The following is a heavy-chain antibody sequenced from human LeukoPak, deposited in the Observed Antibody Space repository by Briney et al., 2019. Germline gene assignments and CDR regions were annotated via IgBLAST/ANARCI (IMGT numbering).Heavy chain of an antibody. CDR2: INHSGST. Sequence: PSETLSLTCAVYGGSFSGYYWSWIRPPPGKGLEWVGEINHSGSTNYNPSLKSRVTISVDTSKNQFSLKLSSVTAADTPVYYCARGYDYVWGSYRSAGYYFDYWGQGTLVTVSS. V-gene: IGHV4-34*01. J-gene: IGHJ4*02. D-gene: IGHD3-16*02. CDR3: ARGYDYVWGSYRSAGYYFDY. CDR1: GGSFSGYY.